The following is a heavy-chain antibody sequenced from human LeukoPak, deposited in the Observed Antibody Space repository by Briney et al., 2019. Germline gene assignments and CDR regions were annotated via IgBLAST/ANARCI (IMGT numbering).Heavy chain of an antibody. D-gene: IGHD3-22*01. CDR1: GGSISSGDYY. Sequence: PSQTLSLTCTVPGGSISSGDYYWSWIRQPPGKGLEWIGYIYYSGSTYYNPSLKSRVTISVDTSKNQFSLKLSSVTAADTAVYYCARDPPRDKSGYYYNAFDIWGQGTMVTVSS. CDR2: IYYSGST. V-gene: IGHV4-30-4*08. J-gene: IGHJ3*02. CDR3: ARDPPRDKSGYYYNAFDI.